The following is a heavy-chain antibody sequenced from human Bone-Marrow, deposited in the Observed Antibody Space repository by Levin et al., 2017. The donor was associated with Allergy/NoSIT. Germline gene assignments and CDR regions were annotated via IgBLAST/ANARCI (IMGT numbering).Heavy chain of an antibody. CDR2: ISDSGST. Sequence: SETLSLTCTVSDDSIGSSPYFWGWIRQPPGKGLEWIGSISDSGSTYYSLSLKSRVTISKDTSKNQLSLRLTSVTAADTALYYCARGTRTGTQRIDYWGQGTLVTVSS. J-gene: IGHJ4*02. D-gene: IGHD1-1*01. CDR1: DDSIGSSPYF. CDR3: ARGTRTGTQRIDY. V-gene: IGHV4-39*07.